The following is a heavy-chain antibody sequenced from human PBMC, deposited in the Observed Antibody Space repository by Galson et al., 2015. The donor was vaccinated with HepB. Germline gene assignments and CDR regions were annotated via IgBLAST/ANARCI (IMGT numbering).Heavy chain of an antibody. CDR1: GGSISSSSYY. CDR3: ARHPLRTPYGDYVVAGAIDY. Sequence: ETLSLTCTVSGGSISSSSYYWGWIRQPPGKGLEWIGSIYYSGSTYYNPSLKSRVTISVDTSKNQFSLKLSSVTAADTAVYYCARHPLRTPYGDYVVAGAIDYWGQGTLVTVSS. J-gene: IGHJ4*02. V-gene: IGHV4-39*01. CDR2: IYYSGST. D-gene: IGHD4-17*01.